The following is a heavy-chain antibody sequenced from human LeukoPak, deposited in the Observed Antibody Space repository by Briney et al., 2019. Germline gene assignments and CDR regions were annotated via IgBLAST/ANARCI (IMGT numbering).Heavy chain of an antibody. CDR3: ARDARVVLDY. V-gene: IGHV3-7*04. J-gene: IGHJ4*02. D-gene: IGHD2/OR15-2a*01. Sequence: GGSLRLSRSASGFTFSSYWMSWVRQAPGNGPEWVANINLDGSEKYYVDSVKGRFTISRDNSKKSLYLQMNSLRAEDTAVYYCARDARVVLDYWGQGTLVTVSS. CDR2: INLDGSEK. CDR1: GFTFSSYW.